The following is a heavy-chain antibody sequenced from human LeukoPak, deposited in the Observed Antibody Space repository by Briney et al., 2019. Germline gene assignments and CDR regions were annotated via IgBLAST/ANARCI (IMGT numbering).Heavy chain of an antibody. CDR1: GFTFTNYG. J-gene: IGHJ4*02. V-gene: IGHV3-23*01. Sequence: GGSLRLSCTASGFTFTNYGMNWVRQAPGKGLEWVSVISGGGSTYYADSVMGRFTISRDNSKDTLYLPMNSLRAEDTAVYYCAKDGGSLGEVRDWGQGTLVTVSS. D-gene: IGHD3-16*01. CDR3: AKDGGSLGEVRD. CDR2: ISGGGST.